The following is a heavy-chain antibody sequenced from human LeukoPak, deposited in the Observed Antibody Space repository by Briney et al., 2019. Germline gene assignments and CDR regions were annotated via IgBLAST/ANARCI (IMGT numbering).Heavy chain of an antibody. Sequence: SETLSLTCAVSGYSITSGYDWGWIRQSPEKGLEWIGSIFHSGKTYYNLSLKSRVTVSVDTSKNQFSLRLTSVTAADTAVYYCARSDIPDYWSQGTLVTVSS. D-gene: IGHD2-15*01. CDR3: ARSDIPDY. V-gene: IGHV4-38-2*01. CDR1: GYSITSGYD. J-gene: IGHJ4*02. CDR2: IFHSGKT.